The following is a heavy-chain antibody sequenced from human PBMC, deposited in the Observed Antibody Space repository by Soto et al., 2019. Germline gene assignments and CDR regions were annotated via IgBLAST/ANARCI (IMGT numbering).Heavy chain of an antibody. Sequence: SETLSLTCAVYGGSFSGYDWSWIRQPPGKGLEWIGEINHSGSTNYNPSLKSRVTISVDTSKNQFSLKLSSVTAADTAVYYCAREVASSTIHFDYWGQGTLVTVSS. V-gene: IGHV4-34*01. CDR3: AREVASSTIHFDY. CDR1: GGSFSGYD. D-gene: IGHD2-2*01. J-gene: IGHJ4*02. CDR2: INHSGST.